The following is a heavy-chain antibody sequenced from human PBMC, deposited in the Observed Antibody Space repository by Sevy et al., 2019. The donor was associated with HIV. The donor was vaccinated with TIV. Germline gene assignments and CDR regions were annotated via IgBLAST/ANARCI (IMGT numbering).Heavy chain of an antibody. V-gene: IGHV3-23*01. CDR1: GFTFNNYV. CDR2: ISHGGGTT. D-gene: IGHD2-2*01. J-gene: IGHJ4*02. CDR3: ARRYLPSAPPALDY. Sequence: GGSLRLSCAASGFTFNNYVMNWVRQAPGKGLEWVSVISHGGGTTYYADSVKGRFTISRDDSKDTAYLEMNSLRAEDTAVYYCARRYLPSAPPALDYWGQGTLVTVSS.